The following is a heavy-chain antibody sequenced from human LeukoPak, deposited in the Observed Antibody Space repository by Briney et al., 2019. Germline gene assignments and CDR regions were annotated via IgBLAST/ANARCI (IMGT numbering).Heavy chain of an antibody. CDR1: GYTFNNYG. CDR3: AREGGSGSYYNGNDY. D-gene: IGHD3-10*01. CDR2: ISAYNGNT. Sequence: ASAKVSCKASGYTFNNYGITWVRQAPGQGLEWMGWISAYNGNTNYAQKFQGRVTMTTDTSTSTAYMELRSLKYDDTAVYYCAREGGSGSYYNGNDYWGQGTLVTVSS. V-gene: IGHV1-18*01. J-gene: IGHJ4*02.